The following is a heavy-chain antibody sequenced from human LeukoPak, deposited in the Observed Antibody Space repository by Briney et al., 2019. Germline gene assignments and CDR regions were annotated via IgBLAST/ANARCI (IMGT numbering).Heavy chain of an antibody. J-gene: IGHJ4*02. Sequence: GGSLRLSCAASGFTFSGSAMHWVRQAPGKGLEWVAFIQSDGSDQYYADSVKGRLSISRDNSKNTLYLQMNSLRTEDTAVYYCAKRDGYNSGPFDYWGQGTLVTVSS. V-gene: IGHV3-30*02. D-gene: IGHD5-24*01. CDR2: IQSDGSDQ. CDR3: AKRDGYNSGPFDY. CDR1: GFTFSGSA.